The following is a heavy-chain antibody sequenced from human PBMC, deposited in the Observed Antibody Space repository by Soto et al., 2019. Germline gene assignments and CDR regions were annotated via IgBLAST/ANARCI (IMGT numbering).Heavy chain of an antibody. CDR1: GFTFSSYA. D-gene: IGHD2-2*01. Sequence: GGSLRLSCAASGFTFSSYAMSWVRQAPGKGLEWVSAISNNGGSTYYVDSVKGRFTISRDNSKNSLYLQMNSLRAEDSAVYYCARLPAGDGRYYFDYWGQGTLVTVSS. CDR2: ISNNGGST. V-gene: IGHV3-23*01. J-gene: IGHJ4*02. CDR3: ARLPAGDGRYYFDY.